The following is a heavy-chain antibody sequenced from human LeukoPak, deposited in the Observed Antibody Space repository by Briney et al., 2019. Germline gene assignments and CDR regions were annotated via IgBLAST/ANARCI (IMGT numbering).Heavy chain of an antibody. Sequence: PGGSLRLSCAASGFTFSSYWMSWLRQAPGKGLEWVANIKQDGSEKYYVDSVKGRFTISRDNAKNSLYLQMNSLRAEDTAVYYCVRDPRGGRVVIAVAGTWWYWGQGTLVTVSS. CDR1: GFTFSSYW. V-gene: IGHV3-7*01. CDR3: VRDPRGGRVVIAVAGTWWY. J-gene: IGHJ4*02. CDR2: IKQDGSEK. D-gene: IGHD6-19*01.